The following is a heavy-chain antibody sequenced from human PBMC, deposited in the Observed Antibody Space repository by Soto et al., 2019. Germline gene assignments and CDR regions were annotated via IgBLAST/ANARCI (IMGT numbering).Heavy chain of an antibody. V-gene: IGHV4-31*03. CDR1: GASITTGTYY. CDR3: ALESGSYGFDP. CDR2: IYYSGST. J-gene: IGHJ5*02. D-gene: IGHD3-3*01. Sequence: QVQLQESGPGLVKPSQTLSLTCTVSGASITTGTYYWSWIRQPPGKGLEWIGYIYYSGSTYYNPSITGRIIISVDTSKKQFSLKMSSVTAADTAVYYCALESGSYGFDPWGPGTLVTVSS.